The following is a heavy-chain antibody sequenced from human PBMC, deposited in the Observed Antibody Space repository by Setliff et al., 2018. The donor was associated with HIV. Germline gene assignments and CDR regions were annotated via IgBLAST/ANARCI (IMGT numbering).Heavy chain of an antibody. CDR2: IDYSGST. Sequence: SETLSLTCTVSGGSISSYYWNWIRQPPGKGLEWIWYIDYSGSTNYNTSLRIRVTISLDTSKNQFSLKLSSVTAADTAVYSWARAPSQYLDFLFDPQPFNVWGQGTMVTVSS. J-gene: IGHJ3*01. D-gene: IGHD3-9*01. CDR3: ARAPSQYLDFLFDPQPFNV. CDR1: GGSISSYY. V-gene: IGHV4-59*01.